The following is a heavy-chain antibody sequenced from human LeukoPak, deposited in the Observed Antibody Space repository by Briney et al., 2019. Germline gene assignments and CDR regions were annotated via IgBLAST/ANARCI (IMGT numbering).Heavy chain of an antibody. Sequence: TSETLSLTWTVSGGSISSGDYYWSWIRQPPGKGLEWIGYIYYSGSTYYNPSLKSRVTISVDTSKNQFSLKLSSVTAADTAVYYCARGYTIFGVVITRWFDPWGQGTLVTVSS. CDR3: ARGYTIFGVVITRWFDP. J-gene: IGHJ5*02. V-gene: IGHV4-30-4*08. D-gene: IGHD3-3*01. CDR1: GGSISSGDYY. CDR2: IYYSGST.